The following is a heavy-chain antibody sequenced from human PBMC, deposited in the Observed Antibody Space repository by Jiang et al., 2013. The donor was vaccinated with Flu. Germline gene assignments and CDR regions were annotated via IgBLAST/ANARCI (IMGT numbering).Heavy chain of an antibody. CDR2: VFTYGGT. Sequence: GPGLVKPSQTLSLTCTVSGDSINSGTSYWSWIRQPAGKGLEWIGRVFTYGGTNYNPSLKSRVTVSIDTSRKQFSLKLTSVTAADTAVYYCARDAPRPGSGNYEFDYWGQGSLVIVSS. CDR1: GDSINSGTSY. D-gene: IGHD3-10*01. J-gene: IGHJ4*02. CDR3: ARDAPRPGSGNYEFDY. V-gene: IGHV4-61*02.